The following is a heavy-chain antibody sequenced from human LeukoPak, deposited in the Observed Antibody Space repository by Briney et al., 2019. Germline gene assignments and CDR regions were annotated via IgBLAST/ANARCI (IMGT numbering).Heavy chain of an antibody. CDR2: ISPTGGST. CDR3: ARDVGLKGELLRAPARYFDY. V-gene: IGHV1-46*01. D-gene: IGHD1-26*01. Sequence: GASVKVSCKAFGYTFTNNWMHWVRQAPGQGPEWMGLISPTGGSTAYAQKFQGRVTLTRDMSTSTAYMELSRLRSDDTAVYYCARDVGLKGELLRAPARYFDYWGQGTLVTVSS. J-gene: IGHJ4*02. CDR1: GYTFTNNW.